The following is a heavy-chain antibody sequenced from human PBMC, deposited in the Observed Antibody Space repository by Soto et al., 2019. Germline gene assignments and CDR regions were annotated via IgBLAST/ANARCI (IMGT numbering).Heavy chain of an antibody. CDR1: GGSISSGGYY. CDR2: IYYSGST. CDR3: ARDKWGAFDI. Sequence: SETLSLTCTVSGGSISSGGYYWSWIRQHPGKGLEWIGYIYYSGSTYYNPSLKSRVTISVDTSKNQFSLKLSSVTAADTAVYYCARDKWGAFDIWGQGTMVTVSS. V-gene: IGHV4-31*03. J-gene: IGHJ3*02. D-gene: IGHD7-27*01.